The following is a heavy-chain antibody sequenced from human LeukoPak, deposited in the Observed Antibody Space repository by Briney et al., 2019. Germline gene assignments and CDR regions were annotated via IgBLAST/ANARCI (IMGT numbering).Heavy chain of an antibody. Sequence: ASVKVSCKASGYTFTGYYMHWVRQAPGQGLEWMGIINPSGGSTSYAQKFQGRVTMTRDMSTGTVYMELSSLRSEDTAVYYCARDFCGGDCYSPVYFDYWGQGTLVTVSS. CDR1: GYTFTGYY. V-gene: IGHV1-46*01. D-gene: IGHD2-21*02. J-gene: IGHJ4*02. CDR3: ARDFCGGDCYSPVYFDY. CDR2: INPSGGST.